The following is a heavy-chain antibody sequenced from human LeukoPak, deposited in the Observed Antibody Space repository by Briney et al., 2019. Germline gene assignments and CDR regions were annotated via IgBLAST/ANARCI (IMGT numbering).Heavy chain of an antibody. CDR1: GFTFSSYA. Sequence: PGGSLRLSCAASGFTFSSYAMSWVRQAPGKGLEWVSAISGSGGSTYYADSVKGRFTISRDNSKNTLYLQMNSLRAEDTAVYYCAKVLSSGWFIDYFDYCGQGTLVTVSS. J-gene: IGHJ4*02. D-gene: IGHD6-19*01. CDR3: AKVLSSGWFIDYFDY. CDR2: ISGSGGST. V-gene: IGHV3-23*01.